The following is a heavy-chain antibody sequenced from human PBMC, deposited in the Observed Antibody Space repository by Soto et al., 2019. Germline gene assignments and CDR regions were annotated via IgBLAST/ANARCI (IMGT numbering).Heavy chain of an antibody. D-gene: IGHD6-6*01. CDR3: ARRWSSSLFDY. J-gene: IGHJ4*02. CDR1: GGSISSSSYY. Sequence: QLQLQESGPGLVKPSETLSLTCTVSGGSISSSSYYWGWIRQPPGKGLEGIGNIYYSGSTYYNPSLESRVTIHVDTSKNQFSLKLSAVTAADTAVYYCARRWSSSLFDYWGQGTLVTVSS. V-gene: IGHV4-39*01. CDR2: IYYSGST.